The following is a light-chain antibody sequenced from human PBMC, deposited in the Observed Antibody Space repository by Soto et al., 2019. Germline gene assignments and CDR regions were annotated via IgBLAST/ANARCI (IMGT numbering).Light chain of an antibody. V-gene: IGKV3D-15*01. CDR1: QSVSTN. CDR3: QQYHNWVT. CDR2: GAS. Sequence: EIVMTQSPGTLSVSPGERATLSCGASQSVSTNLAWYQQKPGQAPRRLIYGASTRATGIPARFSGSGSGTDFTLTISSLQSEDFAVYYCQQYHNWVTVGGGTKVEIK. J-gene: IGKJ4*01.